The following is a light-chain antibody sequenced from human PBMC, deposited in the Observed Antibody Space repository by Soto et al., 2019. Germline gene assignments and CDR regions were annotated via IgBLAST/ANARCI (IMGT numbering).Light chain of an antibody. V-gene: IGLV2-14*01. CDR2: AVR. Sequence: QSALTKPASVSGSPGQSITISCTGTSRDVGGSNFVSWYQQHPGKAPKHMIYAVRNRPSGVSNRFSGSKSVNKASLTISGLHSEDEADYYCSSYTSISPYVFGTGIKVTVL. CDR1: SRDVGGSNF. J-gene: IGLJ1*01. CDR3: SSYTSISPYV.